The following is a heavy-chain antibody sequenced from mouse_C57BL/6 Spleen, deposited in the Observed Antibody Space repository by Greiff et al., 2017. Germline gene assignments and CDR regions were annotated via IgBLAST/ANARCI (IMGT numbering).Heavy chain of an antibody. J-gene: IGHJ1*03. CDR3: ARDDGYYFWYCDV. CDR2: IYPGDGDT. D-gene: IGHD2-3*01. V-gene: IGHV1-82*01. CDR1: GYAFSSSW. Sequence: QVQLQQSGPELVKPGASVKISCKASGYAFSSSWMNWVKQRPGKGLEWIGRIYPGDGDTNYNGKFKGKATLTADKSSSTAYMQLISLTSEDSAVYFCARDDGYYFWYCDVWGTGTTVTVSS.